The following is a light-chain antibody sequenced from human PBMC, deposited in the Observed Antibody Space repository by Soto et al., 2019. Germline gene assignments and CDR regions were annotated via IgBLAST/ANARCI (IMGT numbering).Light chain of an antibody. V-gene: IGLV2-14*01. CDR2: DVS. J-gene: IGLJ1*01. CDR1: SSDVGGYNY. CDR3: SSYTTSSTYV. Sequence: QSALTQPASVSGSPGQSITISCTGTSSDVGGYNYVSWHQQHPGKVPKLMIYDVSYRPSGVSNRFSGSKSGNTASLNISGLQAEDEADYYCSSYTTSSTYVFGTGTKVTVL.